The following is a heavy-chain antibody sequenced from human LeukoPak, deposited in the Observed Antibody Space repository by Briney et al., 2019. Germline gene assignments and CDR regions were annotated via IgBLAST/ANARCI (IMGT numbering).Heavy chain of an antibody. CDR2: ISSGSGYI. J-gene: IGHJ4*02. V-gene: IGHV3-21*01. Sequence: GGSLRLSCAASGFAFSNYSMNWVRQAPGKGLEWVSSISSGSGYIYYADSMKGRFAISRDNAKNSLYLQMNSLRAEDTAVYYCARDPSPFSAHCDHTSCYDDWGQGTLVTVSS. D-gene: IGHD2-2*01. CDR1: GFAFSNYS. CDR3: ARDPSPFSAHCDHTSCYDD.